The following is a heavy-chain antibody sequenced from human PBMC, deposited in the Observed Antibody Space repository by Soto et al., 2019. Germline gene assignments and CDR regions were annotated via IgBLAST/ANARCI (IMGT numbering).Heavy chain of an antibody. Sequence: QVQLVESGGGVGQPGRSLRLSCAASGFTFSSYAMHWVRQAPGKGLEWVAVISYDGSNKYYADSVKGRFTISRDNSKNTLYLQMNSLRAEDTAVYYCARGPKYYYDSSGYYLFDYWGQGTLVTVSS. CDR1: GFTFSSYA. CDR3: ARGPKYYYDSSGYYLFDY. J-gene: IGHJ4*02. D-gene: IGHD3-22*01. CDR2: ISYDGSNK. V-gene: IGHV3-30-3*01.